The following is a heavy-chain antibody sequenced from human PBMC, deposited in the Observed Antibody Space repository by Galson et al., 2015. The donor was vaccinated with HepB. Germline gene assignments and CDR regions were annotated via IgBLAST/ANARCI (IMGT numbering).Heavy chain of an antibody. CDR2: ISSSSSTI. Sequence: SLRLSCAASGFTFSSYSMNWVRQAPGKGLEWVPYISSSSSTIYYADSVKGRFTISRDKSKNTLYLLMNSLRVEDTAVYYCAKDRTSAIPDYYYGMDVWGQGTTVTVSS. V-gene: IGHV3-48*01. D-gene: IGHD2-8*01. J-gene: IGHJ6*02. CDR1: GFTFSSYS. CDR3: AKDRTSAIPDYYYGMDV.